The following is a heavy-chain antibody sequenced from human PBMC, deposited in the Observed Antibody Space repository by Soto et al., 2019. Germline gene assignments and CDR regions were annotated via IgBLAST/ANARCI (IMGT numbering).Heavy chain of an antibody. D-gene: IGHD3-3*01. CDR3: ARSAYYDFWSGYYTSYNHPYYYYGMDV. CDR1: GFTFSSYG. V-gene: IGHV3-33*01. CDR2: IWYDGSNK. Sequence: GGSLRLSCAASGFTFSSYGMHWVRQAPGKGLEWVAVIWYDGSNKYYADSVKGRFTISRDNSKNTLYLQMNSLRAEDTAVYYCARSAYYDFWSGYYTSYNHPYYYYGMDVWGQGTTVTVPS. J-gene: IGHJ6*02.